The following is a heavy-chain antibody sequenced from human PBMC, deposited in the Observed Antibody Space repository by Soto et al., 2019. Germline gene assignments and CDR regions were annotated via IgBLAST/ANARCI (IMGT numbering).Heavy chain of an antibody. CDR2: VLGGGGT. J-gene: IGHJ4*02. CDR1: GFIFSNYG. CDR3: AKSLASSSWYRGFDY. Sequence: EVQLLESGGGLVQPGGSLRLSCGASGFIFSNYGMSWVRQAPGKGLEWVSGVLGGGGTYHADSVKGRFTISRDNSKNTLYLDMSSLRAEDTAVYYCAKSLASSSWYRGFDYWGQGTLVTVSS. D-gene: IGHD6-13*01. V-gene: IGHV3-23*01.